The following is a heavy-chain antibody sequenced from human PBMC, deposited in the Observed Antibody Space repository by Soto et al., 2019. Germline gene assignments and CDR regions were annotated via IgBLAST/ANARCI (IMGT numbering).Heavy chain of an antibody. Sequence: GTSVKLSCEACGGSFESNAISWVRLAPGQGLEWMGGIIPIFGTINNAQKFQDRVTITADESANIVYMELSSLRSEDTAIYYCAREGLTFGPGAVGGAFDIWGQGTLVTVSS. CDR3: AREGLTFGPGAVGGAFDI. J-gene: IGHJ3*02. V-gene: IGHV1-69*13. CDR2: IIPIFGTI. CDR1: GGSFESNA. D-gene: IGHD3-16*01.